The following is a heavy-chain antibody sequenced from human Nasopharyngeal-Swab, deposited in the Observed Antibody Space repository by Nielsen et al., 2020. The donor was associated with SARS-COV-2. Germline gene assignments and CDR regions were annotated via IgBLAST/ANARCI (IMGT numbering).Heavy chain of an antibody. CDR3: ARATSNGWYIYYFDY. D-gene: IGHD6-19*01. CDR1: GFTFSSYP. CDR2: ISYDGSNE. Sequence: GESLKISCAASGFTFSSYPMHWVRQAPGRGLDWVAVISYDGSNEYYADSVKGRFTISRENAKNSLYLQMNSLRAEDTAVYYCARATSNGWYIYYFDYWGLGTLVTVSS. V-gene: IGHV3-30*14. J-gene: IGHJ4*02.